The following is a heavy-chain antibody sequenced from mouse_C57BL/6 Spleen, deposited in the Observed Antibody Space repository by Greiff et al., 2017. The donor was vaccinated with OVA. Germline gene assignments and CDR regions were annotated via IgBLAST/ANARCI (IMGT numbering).Heavy chain of an antibody. CDR2: IDPSDSYT. V-gene: IGHV1-50*01. Sequence: QVQLQQPGAELVKPGASVKLSCQASGYTFTSYWMQWVKQRPGQGLEWIGEIDPSDSYTNYNQKFKGKATLTVDTSSSTAYMQLSSLTSEDAAVYYCARELGQDFDYWGQGTTLTVSS. CDR1: GYTFTSYW. D-gene: IGHD4-1*01. CDR3: ARELGQDFDY. J-gene: IGHJ2*01.